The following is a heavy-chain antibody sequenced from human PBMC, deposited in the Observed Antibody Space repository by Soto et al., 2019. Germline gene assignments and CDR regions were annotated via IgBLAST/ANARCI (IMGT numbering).Heavy chain of an antibody. CDR1: GYSFAGYW. CDR2: IDPSDSQT. J-gene: IGHJ4*02. V-gene: IGHV5-10-1*01. CDR3: ARQIYDSDTGPNFQYYFDS. Sequence: GESLKISCKGSGYSFAGYWITWVRQKPGRGLEWMGRIDPSDSQTYYSPSFRGHVTISVTKSITTVFLQWSSLRASDTAMYYCARQIYDSDTGPNFQYYFDSWGQGTLVTVSS. D-gene: IGHD3-22*01.